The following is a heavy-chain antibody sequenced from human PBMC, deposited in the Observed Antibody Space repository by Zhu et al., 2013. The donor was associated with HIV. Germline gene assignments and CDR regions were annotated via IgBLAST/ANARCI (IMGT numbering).Heavy chain of an antibody. J-gene: IGHJ5*02. V-gene: IGHV1-8*01. CDR1: GYTFTSYD. CDR2: MNPNSGNT. D-gene: IGHD2-2*01. CDR3: ARAGRYRYCSSTSCYLEWFDP. Sequence: QVQLVQSGAEVKKPGASVKVSCKASGYTFTSYDINWVRQATGQGLEWMGWMNPNSGNTGYAQKFQGRVTMTRNTSISTAYMELSSLRSEDTAVYYCARAGRYRYCSSTSCYLEWFDPWAREPWSPSPQ.